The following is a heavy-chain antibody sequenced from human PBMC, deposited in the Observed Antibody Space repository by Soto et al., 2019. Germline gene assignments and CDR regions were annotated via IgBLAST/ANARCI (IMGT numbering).Heavy chain of an antibody. CDR1: GFSFNSYT. CDR3: ARVTGDRFDY. J-gene: IGHJ4*02. V-gene: IGHV3-30-3*01. D-gene: IGHD2-21*02. Sequence: QVQLVESGGGVVQPGRSLRLSCAVSGFSFNSYTLHWVRQAPGKGLEWVAVISYDGSNKYYADSVKGRFTISRDTSKSTLYLQMNSLRAEDTALYYFARVTGDRFDYWGQGTLVTVSS. CDR2: ISYDGSNK.